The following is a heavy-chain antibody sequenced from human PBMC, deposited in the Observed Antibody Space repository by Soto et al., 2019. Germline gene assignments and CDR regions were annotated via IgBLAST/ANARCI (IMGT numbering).Heavy chain of an antibody. CDR2: INPNSGGT. D-gene: IGHD6-6*01. CDR3: ARDISSSAPQVMDV. V-gene: IGHV1-2*04. Sequence: ASVKVSCKASGYTFTVYYMHGVLQAPGQGLEWMGWINPNSGGTNYAQKFQGWVTMTRDTSISTAHMELSRLRSDDTAVYYCARDISSSAPQVMDVWGQGTTVTVSS. J-gene: IGHJ6*02. CDR1: GYTFTVYY.